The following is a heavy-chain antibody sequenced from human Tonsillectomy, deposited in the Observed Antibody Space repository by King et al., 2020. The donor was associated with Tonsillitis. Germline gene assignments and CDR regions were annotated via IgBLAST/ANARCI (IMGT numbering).Heavy chain of an antibody. Sequence: VQLVESGAEVKKPGESLRISCTGSGYIFTDYWIDWVRQMPGMGLEWMGRIDPNDSDMNYSPSIQGHVTISVDRSISTAYLQWSSLKASDTAMYYCARPYDYYMDVWGKGTSVIVSS. CDR2: IDPNDSDM. D-gene: IGHD2-2*01. J-gene: IGHJ6*03. CDR3: ARPYDYYMDV. V-gene: IGHV5-10-1*03. CDR1: GYIFTDYW.